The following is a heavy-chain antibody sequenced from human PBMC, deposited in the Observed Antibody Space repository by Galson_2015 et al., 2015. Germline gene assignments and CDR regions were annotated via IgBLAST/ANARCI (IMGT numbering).Heavy chain of an antibody. J-gene: IGHJ6*03. CDR3: ARAIRYLEWLSDYMDF. D-gene: IGHD3-3*01. CDR1: GFTFSSYG. Sequence: SLRLSCAASGFTFSSYGMNWVRQAPGKGLEWVAVIWYDGSNKYYADSVKGRFTISRDNSKNTLYLQMNSLRAGDTAVYYCARAIRYLEWLSDYMDFWGKGTAVTVSS. CDR2: IWYDGSNK. V-gene: IGHV3-33*01.